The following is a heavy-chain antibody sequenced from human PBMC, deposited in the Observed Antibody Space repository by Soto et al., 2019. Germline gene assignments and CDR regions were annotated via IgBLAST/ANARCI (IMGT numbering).Heavy chain of an antibody. CDR2: ISGSGGST. J-gene: IGHJ4*02. V-gene: IGHV3-23*01. D-gene: IGHD3-3*01. Sequence: LRLSCAASGSTFSSYAMSWVRQAPGKGLEWVSAISGSGGSTYYADSVKGRFTISRDNSKNTLYLQTNSLRAEDTAVYYCAKGKTRFLEWLIDHFDYWGQGTLVTVSS. CDR1: GSTFSSYA. CDR3: AKGKTRFLEWLIDHFDY.